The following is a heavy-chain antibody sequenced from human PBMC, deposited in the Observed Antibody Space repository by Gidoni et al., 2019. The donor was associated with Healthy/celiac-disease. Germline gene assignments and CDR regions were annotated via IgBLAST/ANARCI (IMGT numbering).Heavy chain of an antibody. CDR2: ISGSGGST. D-gene: IGHD6-19*01. V-gene: IGHV3-23*01. CDR3: AKEEAGAIIDP. Sequence: EVKLLEAGGGLVQPGGSLRLPCQASGFTFSRYAMSWVRQAPGKGLGWVSAISGSGGSTYYADSVKGRFTISRDNSKNTLYLQMNSLRAEDTAVYYCAKEEAGAIIDPWGQGTLVTVSS. CDR1: GFTFSRYA. J-gene: IGHJ5*02.